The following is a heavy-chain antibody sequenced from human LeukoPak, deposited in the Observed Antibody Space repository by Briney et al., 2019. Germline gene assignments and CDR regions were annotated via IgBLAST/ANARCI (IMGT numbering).Heavy chain of an antibody. Sequence: ASVKVSCKVSGYTLTELSMHWVRQAPGKGLEWMGGFDPEDGETIYAQKFQGRVTITADESTSTAYMELSSLRSEDTAVYYCARADWEGAFDIWGQGTMVTVSS. CDR1: GYTLTELS. J-gene: IGHJ3*02. CDR3: ARADWEGAFDI. CDR2: FDPEDGET. D-gene: IGHD1-26*01. V-gene: IGHV1-24*01.